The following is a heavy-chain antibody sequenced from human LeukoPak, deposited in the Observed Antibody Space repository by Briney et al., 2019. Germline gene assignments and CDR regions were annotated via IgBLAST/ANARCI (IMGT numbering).Heavy chain of an antibody. D-gene: IGHD2-2*01. CDR3: ARGSCSSTSCSSESNQLTYDY. CDR1: GGSFSGYY. CDR2: INHSGST. Sequence: SETLSLTCAVYGGSFSGYYWSWIRQPPGKGLEWIGEINHSGSTNYNPSLKSRVTISVDTSKNQFSLKLSSVTAADTAVYYCARGSCSSTSCSSESNQLTYDYWGQGTLVTVSS. J-gene: IGHJ4*02. V-gene: IGHV4-34*01.